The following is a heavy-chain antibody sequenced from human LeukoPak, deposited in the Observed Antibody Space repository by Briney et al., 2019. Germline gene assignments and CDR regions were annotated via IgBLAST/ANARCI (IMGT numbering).Heavy chain of an antibody. V-gene: IGHV1-8*01. Sequence: ASVKVSCKASGYTFTSYDINWVRQATGQGLEWMGWMNPNSGNTGYAQKFQGRVTMTRDTSTSIVYMELNSLRSEDTAVYYCATAPPSGTYYYFDYWGQGTLVTVSS. CDR3: ATAPPSGTYYYFDY. D-gene: IGHD1-26*01. J-gene: IGHJ4*02. CDR2: MNPNSGNT. CDR1: GYTFTSYD.